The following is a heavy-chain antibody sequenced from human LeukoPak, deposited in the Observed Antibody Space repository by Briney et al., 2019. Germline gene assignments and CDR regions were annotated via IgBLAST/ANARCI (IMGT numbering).Heavy chain of an antibody. CDR3: AKSRPFVGDYYYYYGMDV. CDR1: GFTFSSYG. D-gene: IGHD2-21*01. J-gene: IGHJ6*02. V-gene: IGHV3-30*02. Sequence: PGGSLRLSCAASGFTFSSYGMHWVRQAPGKGLEWVAFIRYDGSNKYYADSVKGRFTISRDNSKNTLYLQMNSLRAEDTAVYYCAKSRPFVGDYYYYYGMDVWGQGTTVTVSS. CDR2: IRYDGSNK.